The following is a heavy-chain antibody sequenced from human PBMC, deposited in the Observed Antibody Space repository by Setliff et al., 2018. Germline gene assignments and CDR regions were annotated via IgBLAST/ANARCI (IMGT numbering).Heavy chain of an antibody. CDR2: INHSGTT. D-gene: IGHD3-22*01. CDR3: RVWVDMIEVDS. J-gene: IGHJ4*02. CDR1: GVSFSDYY. V-gene: IGHV4-34*01. Sequence: ETLSLTCTVYGVSFSDYYWGWVRQSPGKGLDWIGEINHSGTTNYDPSLEGRISISVDTSKRQFSLKLTSVTAADTAVYYCRVWVDMIEVDSWAQGTLVTVSS.